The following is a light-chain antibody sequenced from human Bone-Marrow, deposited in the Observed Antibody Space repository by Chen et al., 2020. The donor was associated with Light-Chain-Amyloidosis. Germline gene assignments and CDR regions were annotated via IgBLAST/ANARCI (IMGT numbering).Light chain of an antibody. Sequence: QSALTQPASVSGSPGQSITISCTGTSSDVGGDNHVSWYQQHPDKAPKLMIYEVTNRPSWVPGRFSGSKSDTTASLTISVLQTEDEADYFCSSYTITNTLVFGSGTRVTVL. CDR3: SSYTITNTLV. J-gene: IGLJ1*01. CDR2: EVT. V-gene: IGLV2-14*01. CDR1: SSDVGGDNH.